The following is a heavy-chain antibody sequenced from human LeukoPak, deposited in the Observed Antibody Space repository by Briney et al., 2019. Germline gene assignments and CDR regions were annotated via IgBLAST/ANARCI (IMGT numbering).Heavy chain of an antibody. CDR1: GSTFRSYA. Sequence: PGGSLRLSCVASGSTFRSYAMHWVRQAPGKGLEWVIVISSDGTNKYYADSVKGRFTVSRDNSKNTLYLQMNSLRVDDTAVYYCARGFGDSFDPWGQGTLVTVSS. V-gene: IGHV3-30-3*01. CDR2: ISSDGTNK. J-gene: IGHJ5*02. CDR3: ARGFGDSFDP. D-gene: IGHD3-10*01.